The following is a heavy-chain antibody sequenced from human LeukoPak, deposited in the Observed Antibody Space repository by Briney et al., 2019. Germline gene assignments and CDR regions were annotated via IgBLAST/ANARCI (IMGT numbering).Heavy chain of an antibody. D-gene: IGHD3-10*01. CDR3: AKDLGHYYGSGGFDY. Sequence: GGSLRLSCAASGFTFSSYGMHWVRQAPGKGLEWVSFIRYDGSNKYYADSVKGRFTISRDNSKNTLYLQMNSLRAEDTAVYYCAKDLGHYYGSGGFDYWGQGTLVTVSS. CDR1: GFTFSSYG. CDR2: IRYDGSNK. V-gene: IGHV3-30*02. J-gene: IGHJ4*02.